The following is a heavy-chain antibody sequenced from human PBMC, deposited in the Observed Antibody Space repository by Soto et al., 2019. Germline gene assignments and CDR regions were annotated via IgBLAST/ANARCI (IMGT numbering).Heavy chain of an antibody. Sequence: EVQLVESGGGLVQPGGSLRLSCAASGFSFNSYWMHWVRQVPGKGLVWVSRINSDGTKTSYADSVKGRFTIARDNAKNTLYLEMNSLRPEDTAMYYCARVGVGAYYFDDWGQGTPVTVSS. CDR2: INSDGTKT. J-gene: IGHJ4*02. CDR3: ARVGVGAYYFDD. V-gene: IGHV3-74*01. D-gene: IGHD1-26*01. CDR1: GFSFNSYW.